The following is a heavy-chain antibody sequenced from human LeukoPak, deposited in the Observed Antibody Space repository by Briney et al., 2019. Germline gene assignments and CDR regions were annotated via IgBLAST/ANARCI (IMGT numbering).Heavy chain of an antibody. CDR2: IGTAGDT. Sequence: GGSLRLSCAASGFTFSSYDMHWVRQATGKGLGWVSAIGTAGDTYYPGSVKGRFTISRENAKNSLYLQMNSLRAGDTAVYYCARGIAAAGTVGGMDVWGQGTTVTVS. CDR1: GFTFSSYD. D-gene: IGHD6-13*01. CDR3: ARGIAAAGTVGGMDV. V-gene: IGHV3-13*01. J-gene: IGHJ6*02.